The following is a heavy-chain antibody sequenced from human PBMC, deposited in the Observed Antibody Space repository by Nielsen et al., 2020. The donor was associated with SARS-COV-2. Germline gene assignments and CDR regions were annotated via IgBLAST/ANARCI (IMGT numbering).Heavy chain of an antibody. V-gene: IGHV3-23*01. CDR3: ARFIAAAGWYYYYGMDV. CDR1: GFTFSSYA. Sequence: GGSLRLSCAASGFTFSSYAMSWVRQAPGKGLEWVSVISGSGGSTYYADSVKGRFTISRDNAKNSLYLQMNSLRAEDTAVYYCARFIAAAGWYYYYGMDVWGQGTTVTVSS. CDR2: ISGSGGST. D-gene: IGHD6-13*01. J-gene: IGHJ6*02.